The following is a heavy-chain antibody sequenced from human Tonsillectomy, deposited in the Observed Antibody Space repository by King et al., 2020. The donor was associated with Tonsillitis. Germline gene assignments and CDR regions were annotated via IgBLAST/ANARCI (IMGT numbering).Heavy chain of an antibody. CDR2: ISYDGTNK. CDR3: AKADGVINPDY. D-gene: IGHD3-3*01. J-gene: IGHJ4*02. V-gene: IGHV3-30*18. Sequence: VQLVESGGGVVQPGRSLRLSCAASGFTFSSYGLHWVRQAPGKGLEWVALISYDGTNKYYADSVEGRFTISRDNSKKMLYLQMNSLGAEDTAVYFCAKADGVINPDYWGQGTLVTVSS. CDR1: GFTFSSYG.